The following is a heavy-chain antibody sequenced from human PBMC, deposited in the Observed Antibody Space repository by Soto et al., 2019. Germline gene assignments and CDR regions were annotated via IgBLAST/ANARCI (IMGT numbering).Heavy chain of an antibody. D-gene: IGHD4-4*01. CDR2: IYSGGST. V-gene: IGHV3-53*01. Sequence: GGSLRLSCAASGVTVSSNYMGGVRQAPGKGLEWVSVIYSGGSTYYADSVKGRFTISRDNSKNTLYLQMNSLRAEDTAVYYCAREDYSNYYFDYWGQGTLVTVSS. J-gene: IGHJ4*02. CDR1: GVTVSSNY. CDR3: AREDYSNYYFDY.